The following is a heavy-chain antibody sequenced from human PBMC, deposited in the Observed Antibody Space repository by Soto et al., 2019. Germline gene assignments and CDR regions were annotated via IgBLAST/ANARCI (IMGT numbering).Heavy chain of an antibody. CDR1: GFTFSNFA. J-gene: IGHJ4*02. CDR2: ISGSDGST. Sequence: GGSLRLSCAASGFTFSNFAMNWVRQAPGKGLEWVSVISGSDGSTYYADSVKGRFTISRDNSKNTLNLQMNSLRAEDTAVYYCARRSSSWYFDYWGQGTLVTVS. D-gene: IGHD6-13*01. V-gene: IGHV3-23*01. CDR3: ARRSSSWYFDY.